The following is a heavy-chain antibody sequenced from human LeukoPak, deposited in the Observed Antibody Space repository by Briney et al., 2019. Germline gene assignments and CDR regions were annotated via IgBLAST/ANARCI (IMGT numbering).Heavy chain of an antibody. J-gene: IGHJ6*02. Sequence: ASVKVSCKASGYTFGIYDINWLRQATGQGLEWMGWMNPKTGNAGYAQKFQGRVTITRTTSTSTAFMELSSLTSEDTAVYYCARGGNSEDPYYYYGMDVWGQGTTVTVSS. CDR2: MNPKTGNA. CDR3: ARGGNSEDPYYYYGMDV. CDR1: GYTFGIYD. D-gene: IGHD4-23*01. V-gene: IGHV1-8*03.